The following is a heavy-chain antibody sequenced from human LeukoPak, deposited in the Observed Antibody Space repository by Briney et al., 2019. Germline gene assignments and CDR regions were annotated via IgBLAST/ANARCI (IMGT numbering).Heavy chain of an antibody. CDR2: IYYSGST. J-gene: IGHJ6*03. CDR1: GGSISSYY. Sequence: SETLSLTCTVSGGSISSYYWSWIRQPPGKGLEWIGYIYYSGSTNYNPSLKSRVTISVDTSKNQFSLNLSSVTAADTAVYYCARESSGNYYNPLGYMDVWGKGTTVTVSS. CDR3: ARESSGNYYNPLGYMDV. V-gene: IGHV4-59*12. D-gene: IGHD3-10*01.